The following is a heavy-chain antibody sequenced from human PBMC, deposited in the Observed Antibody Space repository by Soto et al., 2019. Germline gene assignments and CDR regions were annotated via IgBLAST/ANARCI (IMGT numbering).Heavy chain of an antibody. D-gene: IGHD6-19*01. Sequence: EVQLVESGGGLVQPGGSLKLSCAASGFTFSGSAMHWVRQASGQGLEWVGRIRSKANSYATAYAASVKGRFTISRDDSKNTAYLQMNSLKTEDTAVYYCTNIAVAGRGSYWGQGTLVTVSS. V-gene: IGHV3-73*01. CDR1: GFTFSGSA. CDR2: IRSKANSYAT. J-gene: IGHJ4*02. CDR3: TNIAVAGRGSY.